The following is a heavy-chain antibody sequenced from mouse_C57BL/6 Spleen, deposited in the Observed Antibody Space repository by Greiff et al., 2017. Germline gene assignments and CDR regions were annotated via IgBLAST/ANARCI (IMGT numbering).Heavy chain of an antibody. CDR3: ARGAILDYYGSAYYFDY. D-gene: IGHD1-1*01. Sequence: EVQLQQSGPELVKPGASVKIPCKASGYTFTDYNMDWVKQSHGKSLEWIGDINPNNGGTIYNQKFKGKATFTVDKSSSTAYMEHRSLTSEDTAVYYCARGAILDYYGSAYYFDYWGQGTTLTVSS. CDR2: INPNNGGT. V-gene: IGHV1-18*01. J-gene: IGHJ2*01. CDR1: GYTFTDYN.